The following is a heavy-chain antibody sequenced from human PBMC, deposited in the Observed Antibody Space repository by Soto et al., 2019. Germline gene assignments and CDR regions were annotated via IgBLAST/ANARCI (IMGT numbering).Heavy chain of an antibody. CDR2: INPNSGGT. J-gene: IGHJ6*03. Sequence: ASVKVSCKASGYTFTGYYMHWVRQAPGQGLEWMGWINPNSGGTNYAQKFQGWVTMTRDTSISTAYMELSRLRSDDTAVYYCARGIQLWSPPYYYYYYMDVWGKGTTVTVSS. V-gene: IGHV1-2*04. CDR3: ARGIQLWSPPYYYYYYMDV. D-gene: IGHD5-18*01. CDR1: GYTFTGYY.